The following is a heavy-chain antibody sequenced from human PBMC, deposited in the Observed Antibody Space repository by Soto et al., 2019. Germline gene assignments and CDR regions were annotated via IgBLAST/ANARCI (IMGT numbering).Heavy chain of an antibody. CDR1: GYSFTSYW. J-gene: IGHJ6*02. Sequence: GWSLRTSWHGSGYSFTSYWIGWVRQMPGKGLEWMGRIDPSDSYTNYSPSFQGHVTISADKSISTAYLQWSSLKASDTAMYYCARRVAVAGTDYYGMDVWGQGTTVTVSS. V-gene: IGHV5-10-1*01. CDR2: IDPSDSYT. D-gene: IGHD6-19*01. CDR3: ARRVAVAGTDYYGMDV.